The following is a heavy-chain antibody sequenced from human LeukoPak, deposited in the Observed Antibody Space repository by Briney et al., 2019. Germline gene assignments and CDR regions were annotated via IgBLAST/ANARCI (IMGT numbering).Heavy chain of an antibody. CDR1: GLTVSSNY. J-gene: IGHJ6*03. CDR3: ARVLGGYDSSYYYYYMDV. Sequence: GGSLRLSCAASGLTVSSNYMSWVRQAPGKGLEWVSVIYSGGSTYYADSVKGRFTISRDNSKNTLYLQMNSLRAEDTAVYYCARVLGGYDSSYYYYYMDVWGKGTTVTISS. CDR2: IYSGGST. D-gene: IGHD5-12*01. V-gene: IGHV3-66*01.